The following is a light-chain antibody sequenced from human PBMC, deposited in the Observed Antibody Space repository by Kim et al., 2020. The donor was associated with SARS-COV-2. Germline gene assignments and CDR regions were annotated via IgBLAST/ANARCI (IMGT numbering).Light chain of an antibody. CDR2: NVY. CDR1: SSDFGDYDW. Sequence: PGQSITLSCTGTSSDFGDYDWVSWYKQHPGKGPKLMIYNVYNRPSGVSNRFSGSKSGNTASLHITGLQAEDEADYYCSTYTTTTTLFGGGTQLTVL. V-gene: IGLV2-14*03. J-gene: IGLJ3*02. CDR3: STYTTTTTL.